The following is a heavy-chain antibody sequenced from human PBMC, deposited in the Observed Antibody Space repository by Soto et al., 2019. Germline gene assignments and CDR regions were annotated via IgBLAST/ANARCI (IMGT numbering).Heavy chain of an antibody. J-gene: IGHJ6*04. CDR2: IYYSGST. CDR3: SRGDVVVPAARFLASDV. D-gene: IGHD2-2*01. CDR1: GGSISSGGYY. Sequence: SETLSLTCTVSGGSISSGGYYWSWIRQHPGRGLEWIGYIYYSGSTYYNPSLKSRVTISVDTSKNQFSLKLSSVTAADTAVYYCSRGDVVVPAARFLASDVWGKGTTVTVSS. V-gene: IGHV4-31*03.